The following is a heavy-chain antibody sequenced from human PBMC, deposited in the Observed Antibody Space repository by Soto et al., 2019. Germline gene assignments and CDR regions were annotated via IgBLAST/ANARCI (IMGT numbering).Heavy chain of an antibody. V-gene: IGHV4-59*02. CDR3: ARARGYCSYATCYPSFYAMDV. Sequence: SETLSLTCTVSSGSVSSYHWNWIRQPPGKGLEWIGSIYYSEDTNYNPSLKSRVTISVDTPQKQFSLKLRSVTAADTAVYYCARARGYCSYATCYPSFYAMDVWGQGPTVTVS. CDR2: IYYSEDT. J-gene: IGHJ6*02. D-gene: IGHD2-2*01. CDR1: SGSVSSYH.